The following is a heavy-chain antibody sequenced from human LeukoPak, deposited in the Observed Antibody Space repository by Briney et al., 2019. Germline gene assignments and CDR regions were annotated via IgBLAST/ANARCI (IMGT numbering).Heavy chain of an antibody. CDR3: ARVYCSGGSCSPHDAFDI. D-gene: IGHD2-15*01. CDR1: GYSFTSYW. V-gene: IGHV5-51*01. J-gene: IGHJ3*02. CDR2: IYPGDSDT. Sequence: GESLKISCKGSGYSFTSYWIGWVRQMPGKGLEWMGIIYPGDSDTRYSPSFQGQVTISADKSISTAYLQWSSLKASDTAMYYCARVYCSGGSCSPHDAFDIWGQGTMVTVSS.